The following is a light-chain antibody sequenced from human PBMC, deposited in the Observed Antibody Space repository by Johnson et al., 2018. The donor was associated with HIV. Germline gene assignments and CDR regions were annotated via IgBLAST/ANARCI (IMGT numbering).Light chain of an antibody. CDR3: GTWDSSLSAAYV. V-gene: IGLV1-51*02. CDR1: YSNIANNY. CDR2: KDD. Sequence: QSVLTQPPSVSAAPGQKVTISCSGSYSNIANNYVSWYQQLPGAAPKLLIYKDDKRPSGIPDRFSGSKSGTSATLGITGLQTGDEADYYCGTWDSSLSAAYVFGTGTKVTVL. J-gene: IGLJ1*01.